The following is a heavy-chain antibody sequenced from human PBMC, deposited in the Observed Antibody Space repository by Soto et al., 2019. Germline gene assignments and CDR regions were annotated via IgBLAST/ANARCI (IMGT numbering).Heavy chain of an antibody. CDR1: GFTFSSYS. J-gene: IGHJ3*02. Sequence: GGPLRLSCAASGFTFSSYSMNWVRQAPGKGLEWVSSISSSSSYIYYADSVKGRFTISRDNAKNSLYLQMNSLRAEDTAVYYCARDRRYSYGSGSGAFDIWGQGTMVTVSS. CDR2: ISSSSSYI. D-gene: IGHD5-18*01. CDR3: ARDRRYSYGSGSGAFDI. V-gene: IGHV3-21*01.